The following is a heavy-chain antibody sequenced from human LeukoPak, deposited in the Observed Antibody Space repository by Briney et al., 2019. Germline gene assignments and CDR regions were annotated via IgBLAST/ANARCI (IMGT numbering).Heavy chain of an antibody. D-gene: IGHD6-19*01. CDR1: GGSLNSYY. V-gene: IGHV4-59*08. Sequence: SETLALTCTVSGGSLNSYYWSWIRLPPGKGLEWIGYVYYSGTTSYSPSLKSRVTISVDTSKNQFSLRLSSVTAADTAVYYCARHVSHDQWLFVDYWAQCSLVTVSS. CDR2: VYYSGTT. CDR3: ARHVSHDQWLFVDY. J-gene: IGHJ4*02.